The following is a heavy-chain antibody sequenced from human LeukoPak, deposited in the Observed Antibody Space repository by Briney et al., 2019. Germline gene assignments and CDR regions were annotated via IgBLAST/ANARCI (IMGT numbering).Heavy chain of an antibody. CDR3: AAPSGYRFDY. CDR1: GGSISSYY. Sequence: SETLSLTCTVSGGSISSYYWGWIRQPPGKGLEWIGSIYYSGSTYYNPSLKSRVTIPVDTSKNQFSLKLTSVTAADTAVYYCAAPSGYRFDYWGQGTLVTVSS. V-gene: IGHV4-39*01. J-gene: IGHJ4*02. D-gene: IGHD3-22*01. CDR2: IYYSGST.